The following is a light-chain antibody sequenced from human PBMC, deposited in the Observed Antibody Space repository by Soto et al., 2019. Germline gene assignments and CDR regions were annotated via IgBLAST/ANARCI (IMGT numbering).Light chain of an antibody. V-gene: IGLV8-61*01. CDR2: STN. CDR1: SGSVSTSYY. Sequence: QAVVTQEPSFSVSPGGTVTLTCGLSSGSVSTSYYPSWYQQTPGQAPRTLIYSTNTRSSGVPDRFSGSILGNKAALTITGAQADDESDYYCVLYMCSGFWVFGGGTKLTVL. CDR3: VLYMCSGFWV. J-gene: IGLJ3*02.